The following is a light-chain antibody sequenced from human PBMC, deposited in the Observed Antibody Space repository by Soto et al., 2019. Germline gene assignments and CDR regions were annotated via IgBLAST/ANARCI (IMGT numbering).Light chain of an antibody. CDR1: SSNIGSNT. Sequence: QSVLTQPPSASGTPGQRVTISCSGSSSNIGSNTVNWYQQLPGTAPKLLIYSNNQRPSGVPDRFSASKSGTSVSLAISGLQSEDECDCDCAAWADNLPGLVFGGGTKLTVL. CDR3: AAWADNLPGLV. CDR2: SNN. V-gene: IGLV1-44*01. J-gene: IGLJ2*01.